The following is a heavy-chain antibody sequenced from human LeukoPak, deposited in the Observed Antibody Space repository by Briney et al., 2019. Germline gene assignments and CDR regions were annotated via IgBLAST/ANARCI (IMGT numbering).Heavy chain of an antibody. J-gene: IGHJ4*02. V-gene: IGHV3-9*01. CDR3: AKDSTGRTTVTHPDY. CDR2: ISWNSGSI. CDR1: GFTFSNAW. Sequence: PGGSLRLSCAASGFTFSNAWMSWVRQAPGKGLEWVSGISWNSGSIGYADSVKGRFTISRDNAKNSLYLQMNSLRAEDTALYYCAKDSTGRTTVTHPDYWGQGTLVTVSS. D-gene: IGHD4-11*01.